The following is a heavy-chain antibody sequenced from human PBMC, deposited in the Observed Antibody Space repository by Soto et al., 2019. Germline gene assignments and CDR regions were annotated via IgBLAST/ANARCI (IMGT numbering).Heavy chain of an antibody. CDR3: ARGAVPGWFAP. CDR1: GGSISSGGYY. CDR2: IYHSGST. Sequence: QVQLQESGPGLVKPSQTLSLTCTVSGGSISSGGYYWSWIRQHPGKGLEWIGYIYHSGSTYYNPCLKSRVTISVDTSKKQFSLKLSSVTAADTAVYYCARGAVPGWFAPWGQGTLVTVSS. J-gene: IGHJ5*02. V-gene: IGHV4-31*03.